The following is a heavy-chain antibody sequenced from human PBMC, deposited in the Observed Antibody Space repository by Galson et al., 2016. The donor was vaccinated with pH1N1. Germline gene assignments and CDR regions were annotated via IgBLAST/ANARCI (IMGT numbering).Heavy chain of an antibody. D-gene: IGHD4-17*01. J-gene: IGHJ4*02. CDR1: GFTFTNYA. CDR2: ISGTGDNT. V-gene: IGHV3-23*01. Sequence: SLRLSCAASGFTFTNYAMTWVRRAPGKGLEWVSDISGTGDNTRYADSVKGRFTISRDNSRNTLFLQMNSLRPEDTAVYYCAKVDRDDYGDYAPDYWGQGTLVTVSS. CDR3: AKVDRDDYGDYAPDY.